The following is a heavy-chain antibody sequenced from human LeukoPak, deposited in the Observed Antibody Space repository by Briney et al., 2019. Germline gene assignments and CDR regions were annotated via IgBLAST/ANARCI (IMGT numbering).Heavy chain of an antibody. CDR2: IYHSGST. CDR1: GYSISSGYY. D-gene: IGHD6-19*01. V-gene: IGHV4-38-2*02. J-gene: IGHJ3*02. CDR3: ARAVAVAGTSAFDI. Sequence: PSETLSLTCTVSGYSISSGYYWGWIRQPPGKGLEWIGSIYHSGSTNYNPSLKSRVTISVDTSKNQFSLKLSSVTAADTAVYYCARAVAVAGTSAFDIWGQGTMVTVSS.